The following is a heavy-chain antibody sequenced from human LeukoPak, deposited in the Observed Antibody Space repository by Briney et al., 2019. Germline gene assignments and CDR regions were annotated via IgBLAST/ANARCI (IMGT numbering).Heavy chain of an antibody. Sequence: SETLSLTCAVYGGSFSGYYWSWIRQPPGKGLEWIGEINHSGSTNYNPSLKSRVTISVDTSKNQFSLKLSSVTAADTAVYHCARARTGEFDYWGQGTLVTVSS. CDR2: INHSGST. J-gene: IGHJ4*02. CDR3: ARARTGEFDY. D-gene: IGHD7-27*01. V-gene: IGHV4-34*01. CDR1: GGSFSGYY.